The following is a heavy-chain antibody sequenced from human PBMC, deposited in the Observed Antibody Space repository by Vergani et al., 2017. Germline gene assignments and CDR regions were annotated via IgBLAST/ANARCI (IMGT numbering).Heavy chain of an antibody. Sequence: VSCKASGYTFTSYDNNWVRQATGQGLEWMGWMNPNSGNTRYAQKFQGRVTMTRNTSISTAYMELSSLRSEDTAVYYCATDGGYVDYYGMDVWGQGTTVTVSS. CDR3: ATDGGYVDYYGMDV. V-gene: IGHV1-8*01. J-gene: IGHJ6*02. D-gene: IGHD5-12*01. CDR2: MNPNSGNT. CDR1: GYTFTSYD.